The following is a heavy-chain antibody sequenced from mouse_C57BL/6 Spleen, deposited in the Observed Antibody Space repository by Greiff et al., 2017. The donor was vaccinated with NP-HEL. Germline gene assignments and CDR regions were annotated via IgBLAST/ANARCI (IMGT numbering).Heavy chain of an antibody. V-gene: IGHV1-72*01. Sequence: QVQLKQPGAELVKPGASVKLSCKASGYTFTSYWMHWVKQRPGRGLEWIGRIDPNSGGTKYNEKFKSKATLTVDKPSSTAYMQLSSLTSEDSAVYYCARRHGNYGETWFAYWGQGTLVTVSA. D-gene: IGHD2-1*01. CDR3: ARRHGNYGETWFAY. CDR2: IDPNSGGT. CDR1: GYTFTSYW. J-gene: IGHJ3*01.